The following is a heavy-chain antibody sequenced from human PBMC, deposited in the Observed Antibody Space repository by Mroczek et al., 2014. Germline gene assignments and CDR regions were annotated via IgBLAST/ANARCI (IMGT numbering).Heavy chain of an antibody. CDR2: INHSGST. J-gene: IGHJ6*02. D-gene: IGHD3-3*01. CDR1: GGSFSGYY. V-gene: IGHV4-34*01. CDR3: ARAPYYDFWSGYFNYYYYGMDV. Sequence: QVQLQQWGAGLLKPSETLSLTCAVYGGSFSGYYWSWIRQPPGKGLEWIGEINHSGSTNYNPSLKSRVTISVDTSKNQFSLKLSSVTAADTAVYYCARAPYYDFWSGYFNYYYYGMDVWGQGTTVTVSS.